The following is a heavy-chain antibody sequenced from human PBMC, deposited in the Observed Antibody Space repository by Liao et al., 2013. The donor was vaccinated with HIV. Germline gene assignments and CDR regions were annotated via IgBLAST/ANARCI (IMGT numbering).Heavy chain of an antibody. CDR3: ARRDSGDWYFDL. J-gene: IGHJ2*01. CDR1: GGSINSYY. Sequence: QVYLQESGPGLVKPSETLSLTCTVSGGSINSYYWSWLRQSAGKGLEWIGRIHPTGNTNYNPSLKSRVTISVDTSKNQFSLKLSSVTAADTAVYYCARRDSGDWYFDLWGRGTLVTVSS. D-gene: IGHD3-10*01. V-gene: IGHV4-4*07. CDR2: IHPTGNT.